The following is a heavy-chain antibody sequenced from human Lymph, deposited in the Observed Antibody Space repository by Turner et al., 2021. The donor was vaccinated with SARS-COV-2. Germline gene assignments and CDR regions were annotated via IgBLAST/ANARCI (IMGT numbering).Heavy chain of an antibody. J-gene: IGHJ6*02. CDR1: GIIVSRNY. V-gene: IGHV3-53*02. CDR3: ARDLGTYGMDV. Sequence: EVPLVRTGGGLIPPGGSLRPPCAASGIIVSRNYMNWVRQAPGKGLEWVSVIYSGGTTYYADSVKGRFTISRDNSKNTLYLQMNSLRVEDTAVYYCARDLGTYGMDVWGQGTTVTVSS. D-gene: IGHD6-13*01. CDR2: IYSGGTT.